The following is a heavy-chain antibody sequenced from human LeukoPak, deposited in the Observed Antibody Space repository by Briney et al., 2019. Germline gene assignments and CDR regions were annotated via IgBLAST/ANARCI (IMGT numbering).Heavy chain of an antibody. V-gene: IGHV1-8*01. J-gene: IGHJ6*03. CDR3: ARGFRYFDWLLYYYYYYHMDV. Sequence: ASVKVSCKASGYTFTSYDINWVRQATGQGLEWMGWMNPNSGNTGYAQKFQGRVTMTRNTSISTAYMELSSLRSEDTAVYYCARGFRYFDWLLYYYYYYHMDVWGKGTTVTISS. CDR1: GYTFTSYD. CDR2: MNPNSGNT. D-gene: IGHD3-9*01.